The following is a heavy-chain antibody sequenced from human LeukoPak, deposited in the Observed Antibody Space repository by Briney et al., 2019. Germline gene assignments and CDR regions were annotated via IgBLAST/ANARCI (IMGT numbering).Heavy chain of an antibody. J-gene: IGHJ4*02. D-gene: IGHD3-3*01. Sequence: GGSLRLSCAASGFTFSSYSMNWVREAPGMGLEWVSSISSSSSYIYYADSVKGRFTISRDNAKNSLYLQMNSLRAEDTAVYYCARDPRSPYYDFWSGPAPLDYWGQGTLVTVSS. V-gene: IGHV3-21*01. CDR3: ARDPRSPYYDFWSGPAPLDY. CDR2: ISSSSSYI. CDR1: GFTFSSYS.